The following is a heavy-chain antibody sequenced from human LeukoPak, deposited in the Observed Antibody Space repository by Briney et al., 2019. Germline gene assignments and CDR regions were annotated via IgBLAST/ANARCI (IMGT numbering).Heavy chain of an antibody. J-gene: IGHJ3*02. CDR3: ARVPWFGDAGAFDI. V-gene: IGHV1-2*02. Sequence: ASVKVSCKASGYTFTGYYMHWVRQAPGQGLEWMGWINPNSGGTNYAQKFQGRVTMTRDTSISTAYMELSRLRSDDTAVYYCARVPWFGDAGAFDIWGQGTMVTVSS. CDR1: GYTFTGYY. D-gene: IGHD3-10*01. CDR2: INPNSGGT.